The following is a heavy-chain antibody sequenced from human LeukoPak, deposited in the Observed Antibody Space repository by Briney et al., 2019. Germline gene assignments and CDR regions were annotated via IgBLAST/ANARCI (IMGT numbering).Heavy chain of an antibody. D-gene: IGHD6-6*01. CDR1: GYRFSSYW. J-gene: IGHJ4*02. Sequence: GESPKISCRDSGYRFSSYWIAWVRQMPGKGLEYIGIIYPGDSDIRYSPSFQGLVTISADKSISTAYLQWSRLQASDTAMYYCARQYINSSPFDYWGQGTLVTVSS. V-gene: IGHV5-51*01. CDR3: ARQYINSSPFDY. CDR2: IYPGDSDI.